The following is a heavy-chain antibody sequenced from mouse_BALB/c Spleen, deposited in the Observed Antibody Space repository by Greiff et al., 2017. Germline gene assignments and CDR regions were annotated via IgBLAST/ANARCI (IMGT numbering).Heavy chain of an antibody. CDR2: ISSGGGNT. Sequence: EVKLMESGGGLVKPGGSLKLSCAASGFTFSSYTMSWVRQTPEKRLEWVATISSGGGNTYYPDSVKGRFTISRDNAKNNLYLQMSSLRSEDTALYYCARPRSTMITPFAYWGQGTLVTVSA. V-gene: IGHV5-9*03. D-gene: IGHD2-4*01. J-gene: IGHJ3*01. CDR1: GFTFSSYT. CDR3: ARPRSTMITPFAY.